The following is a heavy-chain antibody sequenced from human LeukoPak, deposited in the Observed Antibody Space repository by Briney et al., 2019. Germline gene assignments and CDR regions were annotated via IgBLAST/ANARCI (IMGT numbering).Heavy chain of an antibody. J-gene: IGHJ1*01. V-gene: IGHV4-34*01. D-gene: IGHD5-24*01. CDR3: ARGRGGYNSLRYFQH. Sequence: SETLSLTCAVYGGSFSGYYWNWIRQPPGKGLEWIGEINHSGSTNYNPSLKSRVTISVDTSKNHFSLKLSSVTAADTAVYYCARGRGGYNSLRYFQHWGQGTLVTVSS. CDR2: INHSGST. CDR1: GGSFSGYY.